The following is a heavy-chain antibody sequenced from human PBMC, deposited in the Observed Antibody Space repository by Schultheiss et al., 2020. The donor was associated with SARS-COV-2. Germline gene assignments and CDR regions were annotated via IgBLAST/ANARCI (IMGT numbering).Heavy chain of an antibody. Sequence: GESLKISCAASGFTFSSYGMHWVRQAPGKGLEWVALIWYDGSNKYYADSVKGRFTISRDNSKNTLYLQMNSLRAEDTAVYYCARTVLPTVTTGYDYWGQGTLVTVSS. V-gene: IGHV3-33*08. D-gene: IGHD4-11*01. CDR3: ARTVLPTVTTGYDY. CDR1: GFTFSSYG. J-gene: IGHJ4*02. CDR2: IWYDGSNK.